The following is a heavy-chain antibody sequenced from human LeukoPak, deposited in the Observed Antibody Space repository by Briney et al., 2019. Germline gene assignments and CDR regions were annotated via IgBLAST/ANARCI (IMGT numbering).Heavy chain of an antibody. CDR3: ARGYDFWSGCRLFDY. V-gene: IGHV3-74*01. D-gene: IGHD3-3*01. CDR1: GFTFSSYW. J-gene: IGHJ4*02. CDR2: INSDGSST. Sequence: GGSLRLSCAASGFTFSSYWMHWVRQAPGKGLVWVSRINSDGSSTSYADSVKGRFTISRDNAKNTLYLQMNSLRAEDTAVYYCARGYDFWSGCRLFDYWGQGTLVTVSS.